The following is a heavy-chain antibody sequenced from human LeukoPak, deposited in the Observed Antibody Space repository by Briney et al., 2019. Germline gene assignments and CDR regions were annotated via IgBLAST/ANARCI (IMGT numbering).Heavy chain of an antibody. V-gene: IGHV3-53*05. CDR1: GFTVSSNY. CDR2: IYSGGST. D-gene: IGHD6-6*01. J-gene: IGHJ6*03. Sequence: GGSLRLSCAASGFTVSSNYMSWVRQAPGKGLEWVSVIYSGGSTYYADSVKGRFTISRDNSKNTLYLQMNSLRAEDTAVYYCASSSSYHYYYYMDVWGKGTTVTVSS. CDR3: ASSSSYHYYYYMDV.